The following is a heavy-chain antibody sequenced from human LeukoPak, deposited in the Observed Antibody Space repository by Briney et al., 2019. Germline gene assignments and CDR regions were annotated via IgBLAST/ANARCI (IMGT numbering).Heavy chain of an antibody. J-gene: IGHJ6*03. CDR3: ARQGVYGSSWYYYYMDV. CDR1: GGSISSGSYY. V-gene: IGHV4-61*02. Sequence: PSETLSLTCTVSGGSISSGSYYWSWIRQPAGKGLEWIGRIYTSGSTNYNPSLKSRVTIPVDTSKNQFSLKLSSVTAADTAVYYCARQGVYGSSWYYYYMDVWGKGTTVTVSS. D-gene: IGHD6-13*01. CDR2: IYTSGST.